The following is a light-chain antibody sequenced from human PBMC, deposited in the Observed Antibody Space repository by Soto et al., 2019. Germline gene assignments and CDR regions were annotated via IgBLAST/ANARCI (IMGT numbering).Light chain of an antibody. J-gene: IGKJ4*01. CDR3: QQYDSYSLLI. Sequence: DLQMTQSPSTLSASVGDRVTITCRASHSISTWLAWYQQKPGKPPKLLIYKASILDSGVPSRFNGSRSGTEFTLTISSLQPDDFATYYCQQYDSYSLLIFGGGTKVEIK. CDR1: HSISTW. V-gene: IGKV1-5*03. CDR2: KAS.